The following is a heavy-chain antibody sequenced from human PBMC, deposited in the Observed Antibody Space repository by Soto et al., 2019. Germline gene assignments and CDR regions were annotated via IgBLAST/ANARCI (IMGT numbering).Heavy chain of an antibody. CDR2: LNAGNSNR. J-gene: IGHJ3*02. V-gene: IGHV1-3*01. CDR1: GYTFTNNA. D-gene: IGHD3-16*02. CDR3: ARCYDFVWGSYRSDAFDI. Sequence: ASVKVSCKASGYTFTNNAIHWVRQAPGQRLEWLGWLNAGNSNREYSQKFQGRIIMTKDTSASTAYMELSSLRSEDTAVYYCARCYDFVWGSYRSDAFDIWGQGTMVTVSS.